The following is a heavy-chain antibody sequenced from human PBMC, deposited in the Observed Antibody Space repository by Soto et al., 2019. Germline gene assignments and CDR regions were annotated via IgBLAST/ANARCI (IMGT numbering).Heavy chain of an antibody. V-gene: IGHV1-24*01. CDR2: FDPEGGET. Sequence: QVQLVQSGAEVKKPGASVRVSCKVSGDTLTKLSMHWVRQAPGKGLEWMGGFDPEGGETVHSQKFQGRVTMTEDTSTDTAYMELSSLTAEDTAVYYCAERHRRYGTRYYFDFWGQGTLVTLSS. CDR1: GDTLTKLS. J-gene: IGHJ4*02. CDR3: AERHRRYGTRYYFDF. D-gene: IGHD2-8*01.